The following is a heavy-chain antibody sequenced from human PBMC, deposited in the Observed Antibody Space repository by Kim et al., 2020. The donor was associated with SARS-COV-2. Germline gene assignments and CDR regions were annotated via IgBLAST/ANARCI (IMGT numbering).Heavy chain of an antibody. CDR3: ARDTHYYGSGSRFDY. Sequence: PTLKSPVTIAVDTSKNQFSLKLSSVTDADTAVYYCARDTHYYGSGSRFDYWGQGTLVTVSS. V-gene: IGHV4-39*01. D-gene: IGHD3-10*01. J-gene: IGHJ4*02.